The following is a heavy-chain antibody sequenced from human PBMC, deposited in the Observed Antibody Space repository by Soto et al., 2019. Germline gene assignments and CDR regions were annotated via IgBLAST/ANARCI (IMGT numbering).Heavy chain of an antibody. V-gene: IGHV4-30-2*01. Sequence: QLQLQESGSGLVKPSETLSLTCAVSGVSISRSGDSWSWIRQPPGKGLEWLGYIYHSGTTLYTPSLRNRITMSVDRSKNQFSLKLSSVTAADTAVYYCARDMLLWFGGFDPWGQGTLVTVSS. CDR2: IYHSGTT. J-gene: IGHJ5*02. CDR3: ARDMLLWFGGFDP. D-gene: IGHD3-10*01. CDR1: GVSISRSGDS.